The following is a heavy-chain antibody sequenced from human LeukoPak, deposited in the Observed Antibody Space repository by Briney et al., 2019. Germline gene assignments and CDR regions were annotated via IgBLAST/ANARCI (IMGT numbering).Heavy chain of an antibody. CDR3: ARDLSRYCSSTSCQNWFDP. CDR1: GGTFSSSA. J-gene: IGHJ5*02. Sequence: ASVRVSCKASGGTFSSSAISWVRQAPGQGLEWMGRIIPILGIANYAQKFQGRVTITADKSTSTAYMELSSLRSEDTAVYYCARDLSRYCSSTSCQNWFDPWGQGTLVTVSS. V-gene: IGHV1-69*04. CDR2: IIPILGIA. D-gene: IGHD2-2*01.